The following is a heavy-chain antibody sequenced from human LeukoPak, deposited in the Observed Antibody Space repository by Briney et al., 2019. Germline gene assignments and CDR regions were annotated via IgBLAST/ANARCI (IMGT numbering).Heavy chain of an antibody. Sequence: ASVKVSCKASGYTFTSYYMHWVRQAPGQGLEWMGIINPSGGSTSYAQKFQGRVTVTRDTSTSTVYMELSSLRSEDTAVYYCARVLIAAAVLDPWGQGTLVTVSS. CDR2: INPSGGST. V-gene: IGHV1-46*01. CDR3: ARVLIAAAVLDP. CDR1: GYTFTSYY. D-gene: IGHD6-13*01. J-gene: IGHJ5*02.